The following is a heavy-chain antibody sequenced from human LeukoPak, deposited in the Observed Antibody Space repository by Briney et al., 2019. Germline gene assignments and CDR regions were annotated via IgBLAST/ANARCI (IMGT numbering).Heavy chain of an antibody. CDR2: ISGDHAT. D-gene: IGHD2-8*01. J-gene: IGHJ4*02. V-gene: IGHV3-23*01. CDR3: GKDTNGVRGNFLFAF. CDR1: GFTFGHYA. Sequence: QPGGSLRLSCVASGFTFGHYAMSWVRQAPGKGLEWVAAISGDHATYDADSMRGRFTISRDNSKNTLYLQMNGLRAEDTAVYFCGKDTNGVRGNFLFAFWGQGTPVTVSS.